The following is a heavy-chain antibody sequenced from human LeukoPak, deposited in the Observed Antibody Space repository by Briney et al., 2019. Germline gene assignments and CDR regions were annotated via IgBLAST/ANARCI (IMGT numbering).Heavy chain of an antibody. V-gene: IGHV4-39*07. J-gene: IGHJ4*02. Sequence: KPSETLSLTCTVSGGSISSSSYYWGWIRQPPGKGLEWIGSIYYSGSTNYNPSLKSRVTISVDTSKNQFSLKLHSVTAADTAVYYCAKIGGGGADYWGQGTLVTVSS. CDR2: IYYSGST. CDR3: AKIGGGGADY. D-gene: IGHD3-16*01. CDR1: GGSISSSSYY.